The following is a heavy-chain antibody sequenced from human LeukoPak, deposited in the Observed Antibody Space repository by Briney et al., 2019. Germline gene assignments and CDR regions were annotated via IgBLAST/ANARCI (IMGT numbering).Heavy chain of an antibody. V-gene: IGHV3-7*01. J-gene: IGHJ4*02. CDR3: ARRYCGGDCYFDY. Sequence: GGSLRLSXAASGFTFSSYWMSWVRQAPGKGLEWVANIKQDGSEKYYVDSVKGRFTISRDNAKNSLYLQMNSLRAEDTAVYYCARRYCGGDCYFDYWGQGTLVAVSS. CDR2: IKQDGSEK. D-gene: IGHD2-21*01. CDR1: GFTFSSYW.